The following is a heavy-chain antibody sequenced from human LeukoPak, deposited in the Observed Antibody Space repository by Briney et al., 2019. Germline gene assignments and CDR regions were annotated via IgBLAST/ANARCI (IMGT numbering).Heavy chain of an antibody. CDR1: GGSISNYY. V-gene: IGHV4-59*01. J-gene: IGHJ5*02. CDR2: TSYTGST. D-gene: IGHD1-26*01. Sequence: PSETLSLTCTVSGGSISNYYWSWIRQPPGEGLEWIGFTSYTGSTNYNPSLKSRVTVSVDTSKNQFSLKVTSVTAADTAVYYCARTIKSGNYYWFDPWGQGTLVTVSS. CDR3: ARTIKSGNYYWFDP.